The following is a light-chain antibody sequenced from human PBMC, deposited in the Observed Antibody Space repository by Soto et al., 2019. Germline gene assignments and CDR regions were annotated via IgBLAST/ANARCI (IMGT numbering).Light chain of an antibody. CDR1: QSISTW. J-gene: IGKJ4*01. CDR3: QLSHNSPLT. Sequence: DIQMTQSPSTLSASVGDRVTISCRASQSISTWLAWYQQKPGKAPKLLIYKASSLESGVPTRFGGSGSGTEFTLTISSLQPDDFATHHCQLSHNSPLTFGGGTKVEPK. V-gene: IGKV1-5*03. CDR2: KAS.